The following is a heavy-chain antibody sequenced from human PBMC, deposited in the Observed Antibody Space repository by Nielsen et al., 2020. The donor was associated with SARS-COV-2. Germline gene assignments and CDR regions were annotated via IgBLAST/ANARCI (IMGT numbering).Heavy chain of an antibody. D-gene: IGHD2-2*01. CDR2: ISYDGSSK. Sequence: GGSLRLSCAASGFTFSSYAMHWVRQAPGKGLEWVAVISYDGSSKYYADSVKGRFTISRDNTKNTLYLQLNSLRAEDTAVYYCAKGICSSTSCYRIRYYHYGMDVWGQGTTVTVSS. J-gene: IGHJ6*02. CDR1: GFTFSSYA. CDR3: AKGICSSTSCYRIRYYHYGMDV. V-gene: IGHV3-30-3*01.